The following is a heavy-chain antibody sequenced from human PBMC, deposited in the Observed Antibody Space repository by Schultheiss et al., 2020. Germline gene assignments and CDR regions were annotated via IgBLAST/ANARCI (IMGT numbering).Heavy chain of an antibody. Sequence: GGSLRLSCAASGFTFSSYEMNWVRQAPGKGLEWVSAISGNGSSTYYADPVKGRFTISTDNSKNTLYLQMNSLSAEDTAVYYCARDRGGSRYYDILPGYYNNYNYYGMDVWGQGTTVTVSS. CDR2: ISGNGSST. V-gene: IGHV3-23*01. D-gene: IGHD3-9*01. J-gene: IGHJ6*02. CDR1: GFTFSSYE. CDR3: ARDRGGSRYYDILPGYYNNYNYYGMDV.